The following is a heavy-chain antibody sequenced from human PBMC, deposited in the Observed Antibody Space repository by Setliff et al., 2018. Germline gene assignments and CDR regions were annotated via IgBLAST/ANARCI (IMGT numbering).Heavy chain of an antibody. CDR1: GDSISSYY. CDR3: ARGKLRLGQLSLFYGFDI. D-gene: IGHD3-16*02. J-gene: IGHJ3*02. V-gene: IGHV4-4*07. Sequence: SETLSLTCTVSGDSISSYYWSRIRQPAGKGLEWIGRIYSSGSTNFNPSLKSRVTMSMDTSKNQFSLKLSSVTAADTAIYYCARGKLRLGQLSLFYGFDIWGQGTMVTVSS. CDR2: IYSSGST.